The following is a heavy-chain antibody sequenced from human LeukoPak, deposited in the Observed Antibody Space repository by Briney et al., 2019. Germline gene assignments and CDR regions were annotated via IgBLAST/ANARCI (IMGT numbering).Heavy chain of an antibody. D-gene: IGHD5-12*01. Sequence: TGGSLRLSCAASGSTFSSYWMSWVRQAPGKGLEWVANIKQDGSEKYYVDSVKGRFTISRDNAKNSMYLQMNSLRAEDTAVYYCARDGATFSGYDWYYYMDVWGKGTTVTVSS. CDR2: IKQDGSEK. CDR3: ARDGATFSGYDWYYYMDV. CDR1: GSTFSSYW. V-gene: IGHV3-7*01. J-gene: IGHJ6*03.